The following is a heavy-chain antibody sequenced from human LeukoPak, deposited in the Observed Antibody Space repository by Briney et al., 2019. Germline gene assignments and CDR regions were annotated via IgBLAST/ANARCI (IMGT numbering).Heavy chain of an antibody. Sequence: GGSLRLSCAASGFTFSSYSMNWVRQAPGKGLEWVSSISSSSSYIYYADSVKGRFTISRDNAKNSLYLQMNSLRAEDTAVYYCARDHGSGSYYMDYYYYGMDVWGQGTTVTVSS. CDR1: GFTFSSYS. J-gene: IGHJ6*02. CDR2: ISSSSSYI. D-gene: IGHD3-10*01. V-gene: IGHV3-21*01. CDR3: ARDHGSGSYYMDYYYYGMDV.